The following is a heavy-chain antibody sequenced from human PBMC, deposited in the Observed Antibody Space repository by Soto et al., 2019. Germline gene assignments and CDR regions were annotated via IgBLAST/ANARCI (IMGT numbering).Heavy chain of an antibody. CDR3: ARARDSSGYYPFDY. Sequence: GGSLRLSCAASGFTFSSYAMSWVRQAPGKGLEWVSAISGNGGSTYYADSVKGRFTISRDNAKNTLYLQMNSLRAEDTAVYYCARARDSSGYYPFDYWGQGTLVTVSS. D-gene: IGHD3-22*01. CDR1: GFTFSSYA. CDR2: ISGNGGST. V-gene: IGHV3-23*01. J-gene: IGHJ4*02.